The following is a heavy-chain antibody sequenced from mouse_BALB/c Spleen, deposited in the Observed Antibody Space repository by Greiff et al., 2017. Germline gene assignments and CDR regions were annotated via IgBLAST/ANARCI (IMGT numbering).Heavy chain of an antibody. Sequence: VKLMESGPGLVAPSQSLSITCTVSGFSLTGYGVNWVRQPPGKGLEWLGMIWGDGSTDYNSALKSRLSISKDNSKSQVFLKMNSLQTDDTARYYCARPSYYYGSSPYAMDYWGQGTSVTVSS. CDR3: ARPSYYYGSSPYAMDY. V-gene: IGHV2-6-7*01. D-gene: IGHD1-1*01. CDR1: GFSLTGYG. J-gene: IGHJ4*01. CDR2: IWGDGST.